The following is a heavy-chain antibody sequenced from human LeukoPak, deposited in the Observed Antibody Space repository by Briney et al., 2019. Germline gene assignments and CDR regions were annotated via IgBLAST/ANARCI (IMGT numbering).Heavy chain of an antibody. V-gene: IGHV4-34*01. Sequence: SETLSLTCAVYGGSFSGYYWSWIRQPPGKGLEWIGEINHSGSTNYNPSLKSRATISVDTSKNQFSLKLSSVTAADTAVYYCARGGFDWLLGGKKYDYWGQGTLVTVSS. J-gene: IGHJ4*02. CDR1: GGSFSGYY. D-gene: IGHD3-9*01. CDR2: INHSGST. CDR3: ARGGFDWLLGGKKYDY.